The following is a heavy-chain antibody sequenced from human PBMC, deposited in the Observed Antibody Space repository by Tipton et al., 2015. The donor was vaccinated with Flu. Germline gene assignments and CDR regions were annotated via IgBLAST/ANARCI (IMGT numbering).Heavy chain of an antibody. D-gene: IGHD2-15*01. CDR2: ITGSANNI. J-gene: IGHJ3*01. V-gene: IGHV3-48*03. CDR1: GFSFSRSE. Sequence: VQLVQSGGGLVKPGGSLRLSCAASGFSFSRSEMSWVRQAPGKRPEWISYITGSANNIFYADSVKGRFTISRDNARNSLFLQMNSLRVEDTAIYYCARDCSSGDCYSDAFDLWGQGTMVTVS. CDR3: ARDCSSGDCYSDAFDL.